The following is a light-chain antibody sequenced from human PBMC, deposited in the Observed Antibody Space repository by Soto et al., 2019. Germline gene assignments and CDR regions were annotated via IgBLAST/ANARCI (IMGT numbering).Light chain of an antibody. CDR3: KQYNQWPLT. CDR1: QSVRSN. CDR2: GTS. V-gene: IGKV3-15*01. J-gene: IGKJ4*01. Sequence: EIVMTQSPATLSVSPGERATLSCRASQSVRSNLAWYQQKPGQAPRLLIHGTSSRATGIPARFSGSASGTKFTLNISSLQSDDLAVCYCKQYNQWPLTFGGGTKVEIK.